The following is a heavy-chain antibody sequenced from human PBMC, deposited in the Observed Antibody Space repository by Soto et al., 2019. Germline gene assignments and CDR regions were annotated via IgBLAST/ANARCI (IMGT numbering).Heavy chain of an antibody. CDR2: IYFSGST. J-gene: IGHJ3*02. CDR1: GGSINSGDYC. CDR3: ARDDYGSNSGAFDI. V-gene: IGHV4-31*03. D-gene: IGHD4-17*01. Sequence: SETLSLTCTVSGGSINSGDYCWSWIRQHPGKGLEWIGHIYFSGSTSYNPSLKSRVTISINTSKNKFSLKLDSVTAADTAVYYCARDDYGSNSGAFDIWGQGAMVTVSS.